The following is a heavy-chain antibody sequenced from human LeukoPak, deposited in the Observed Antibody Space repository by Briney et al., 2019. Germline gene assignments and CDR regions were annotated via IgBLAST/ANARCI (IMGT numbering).Heavy chain of an antibody. CDR3: ARLGAYYDFWSGYYRDNWFDP. V-gene: IGHV1-24*01. D-gene: IGHD3-3*01. CDR1: GYTLTELS. J-gene: IGHJ5*02. CDR2: FDPEDGET. Sequence: ASVKVSCKVSGYTLTELSMHWVRQAPGKGLEWMGGFDPEDGETIYAQKFQGRVTMTEDTSTDTAYMELRSLRSDDTAVYYCARLGAYYDFWSGYYRDNWFDPWGQGTLVTVSS.